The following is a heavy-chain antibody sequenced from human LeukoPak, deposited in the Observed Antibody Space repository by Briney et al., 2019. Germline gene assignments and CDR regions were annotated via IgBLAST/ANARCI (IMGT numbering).Heavy chain of an antibody. D-gene: IGHD2-2*02. CDR2: IYHSGST. CDR3: ARLLGYCSSTSCYKRGDY. J-gene: IGHJ4*02. V-gene: IGHV4-38-2*01. CDR1: GYSINSGYY. Sequence: SETLSLTCAVSGYSINSGYYWGWIRQPPGKGLEWIGSIYHSGSTYYNPSLKSRVTISVDTSKNQFSLKLSSVTAADTAVYYCARLLGYCSSTSCYKRGDYWGQGTLVTVSS.